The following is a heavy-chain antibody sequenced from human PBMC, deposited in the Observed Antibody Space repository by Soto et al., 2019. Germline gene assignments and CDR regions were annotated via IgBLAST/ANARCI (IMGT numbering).Heavy chain of an antibody. CDR3: ARGRRLRYFDWLPDFDP. V-gene: IGHV3-7*04. CDR2: IKQDGSEK. D-gene: IGHD3-9*01. J-gene: IGHJ5*02. CDR1: GFTFSSYW. Sequence: PGGSLRLSCAASGFTFSSYWMSWVRQAPGKGLEWVANIKQDGSEKYYVDSVKGRFTISRDNAKNSLYLQMNSLRAEDTAVYYCARGRRLRYFDWLPDFDPWGQGTLVTVSS.